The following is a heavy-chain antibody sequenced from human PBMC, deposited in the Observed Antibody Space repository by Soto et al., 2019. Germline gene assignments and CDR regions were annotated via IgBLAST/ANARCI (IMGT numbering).Heavy chain of an antibody. J-gene: IGHJ4*02. V-gene: IGHV2-5*02. CDR2: IYWDDDK. CDR3: AHAGDFDLLTFDN. Sequence: ITLKESGPTLVRPAQTLTLTCGFSGFSLSSYGMGVAWIRQPPGKALEWLALIYWDDDKRYSPSLKDRLAISKDTASNQVVLTITNLDPGDTAKYFCAHAGDFDLLTFDNWGSGKLVTGSS. CDR1: GFSLSSYGMG. D-gene: IGHD2-15*01.